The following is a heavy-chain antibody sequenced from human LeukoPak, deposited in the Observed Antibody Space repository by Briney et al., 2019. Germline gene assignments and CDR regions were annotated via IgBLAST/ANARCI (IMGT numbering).Heavy chain of an antibody. CDR2: IYDSGST. D-gene: IGHD2-15*01. CDR1: GGSISSYY. V-gene: IGHV4-59*08. CDR3: ARLGFCSGGSCPYYLYYMDV. J-gene: IGHJ6*03. Sequence: SETLSLTCTVSGGSISSYYWGWIRQPPGKGLEWIAYIYDSGSTNSNPSLKSRVTISAETSKNEFSLKLSSVTAADTAVYYCARLGFCSGGSCPYYLYYMDVWGKGTTVTVSS.